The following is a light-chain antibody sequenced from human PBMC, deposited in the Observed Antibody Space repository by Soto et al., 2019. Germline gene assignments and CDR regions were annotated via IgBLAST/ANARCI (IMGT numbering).Light chain of an antibody. Sequence: DIVMTQSPDSLAVSLGERATINCKSSQSVLYSSNNKNYLAWYQQKPGQPPKLLIYWASTRESGVPDRFSGSGYGTEVTLTISSLQAEDVALYYCQQYYSTPRTFGQGTKVEIK. J-gene: IGKJ1*01. V-gene: IGKV4-1*01. CDR3: QQYYSTPRT. CDR1: QSVLYSSNNKNY. CDR2: WAS.